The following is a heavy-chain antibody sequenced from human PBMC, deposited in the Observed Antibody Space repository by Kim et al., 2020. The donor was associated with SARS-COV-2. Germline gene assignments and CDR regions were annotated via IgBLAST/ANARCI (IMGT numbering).Heavy chain of an antibody. CDR3: ARVLYVDTAMVTPLFDY. Sequence: VKGRVTISRDNAKNSLYLQMNSLRAEDTAVYYCARVLYVDTAMVTPLFDYWGQGTLVTVSS. V-gene: IGHV3-11*05. J-gene: IGHJ4*02. D-gene: IGHD5-18*01.